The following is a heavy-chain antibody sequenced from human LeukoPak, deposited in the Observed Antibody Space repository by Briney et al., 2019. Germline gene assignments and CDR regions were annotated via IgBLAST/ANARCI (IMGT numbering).Heavy chain of an antibody. D-gene: IGHD2-15*01. V-gene: IGHV5-51*01. J-gene: IGHJ6*03. Sequence: GEPLKISCKGSGYSFTSYWIGWVRQMPGKGLEWMGIIYPGDSDTRYSPSFQGQVTISADKSISTAYLQWSSLKASDTAMYYCARLIGYCSGGSCYGYYYYYMDVWGQGTLVTVSS. CDR3: ARLIGYCSGGSCYGYYYYYMDV. CDR1: GYSFTSYW. CDR2: IYPGDSDT.